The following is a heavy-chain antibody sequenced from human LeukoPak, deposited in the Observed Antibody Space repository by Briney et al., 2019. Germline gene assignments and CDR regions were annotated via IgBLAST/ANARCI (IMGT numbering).Heavy chain of an antibody. Sequence: SETLSLTCTVSGGSISSYYWSWIRQPPGKGLEWIGYIYYSGSTNYNPSLKSRVTISVDTSKNQFSLKLSSVTAADTAVYYCAREEYSNLFDYWGQGTLVTVSS. CDR1: GGSISSYY. D-gene: IGHD6-6*01. CDR3: AREEYSNLFDY. J-gene: IGHJ4*02. V-gene: IGHV4-59*12. CDR2: IYYSGST.